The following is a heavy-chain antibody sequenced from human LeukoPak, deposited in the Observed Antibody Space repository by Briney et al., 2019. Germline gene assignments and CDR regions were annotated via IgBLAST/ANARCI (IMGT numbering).Heavy chain of an antibody. Sequence: SETLFLACTLSGVSISTYYWSWIRQPPGKGLEWIGYIYHSGSTNYNPSLKSRVTISVDTSKNQFSLKLSSVTAADTAVYYCARGGGYASPIGYWGQGALVTVSS. CDR2: IYHSGST. V-gene: IGHV4-59*01. D-gene: IGHD5-12*01. CDR3: ARGGGYASPIGY. J-gene: IGHJ4*02. CDR1: GVSISTYY.